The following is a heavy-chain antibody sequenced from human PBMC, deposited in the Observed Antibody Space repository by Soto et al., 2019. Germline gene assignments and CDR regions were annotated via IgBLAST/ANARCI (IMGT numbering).Heavy chain of an antibody. V-gene: IGHV1-69*01. J-gene: IGHJ5*02. D-gene: IGHD5-12*01. CDR3: ATRTTPYSGYDFGVYWFDP. Sequence: QVQLVQSGAEVKKPGSSVKVSCKASGGTFSSYAISWVRQAPGQGLEWMGGIIPIFGTANYAQKFQGRVTITADESTSTAYMELSSLRSEDTAVYYCATRTTPYSGYDFGVYWFDPWGQGTLVTVSS. CDR2: IIPIFGTA. CDR1: GGTFSSYA.